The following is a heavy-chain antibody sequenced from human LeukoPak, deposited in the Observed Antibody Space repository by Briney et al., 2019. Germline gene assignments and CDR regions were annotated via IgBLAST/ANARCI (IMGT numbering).Heavy chain of an antibody. J-gene: IGHJ4*02. CDR3: ARGVTVDY. CDR1: GFTFSSYA. CDR2: ISGNGGNT. D-gene: IGHD1-20*01. Sequence: PGGALRLSCAASGFTFSSYAMHWVRQAPGRGLEYVSAISGNGGNTYYANSVKGRFTISRDNSNNTLYLQMGSLRAEDMAVYYCARGVTVDYWGQGTLVTVSS. V-gene: IGHV3-64*01.